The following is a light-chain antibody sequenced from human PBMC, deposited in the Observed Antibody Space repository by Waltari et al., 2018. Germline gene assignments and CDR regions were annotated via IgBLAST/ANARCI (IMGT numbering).Light chain of an antibody. CDR3: MQGSHWPPYT. CDR2: KVS. V-gene: IGKV2-30*02. J-gene: IGKJ2*01. Sequence: EVVMTQSPLSLPVTLGQPASITCRSSQSLVHSDGNTYLSWFHQRPGQSPRPLIYKVSNRESGVPDRFSGSGSDTDFTLQISTMEAEDVGVYYCMQGSHWPPYTFGQGTKLEIK. CDR1: QSLVHSDGNTY.